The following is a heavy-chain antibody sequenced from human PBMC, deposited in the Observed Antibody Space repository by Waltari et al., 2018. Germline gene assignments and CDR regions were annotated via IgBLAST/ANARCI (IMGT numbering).Heavy chain of an antibody. V-gene: IGHV1-2*02. CDR1: GYTFTGYY. Sequence: QVQLVQSGAEVKKPGASVKVSCKASGYTFTGYYMHWVRRAPGQGLEWMGWSNPNSGGTNYGQKFQGRVTMTRDTSISTAYMGLSRLRSDDTAVYYCAMGDPMATEVPRYWGQGTLVTVSS. J-gene: IGHJ4*02. D-gene: IGHD3-16*01. CDR3: AMGDPMATEVPRY. CDR2: SNPNSGGT.